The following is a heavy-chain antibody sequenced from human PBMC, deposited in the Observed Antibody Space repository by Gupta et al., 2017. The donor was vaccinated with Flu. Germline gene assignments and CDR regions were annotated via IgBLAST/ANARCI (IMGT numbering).Heavy chain of an antibody. D-gene: IGHD2-2*01. CDR2: ISSSSSYI. V-gene: IGHV3-21*01. CDR3: TRCWAAAEELDY. J-gene: IGHJ4*02. Sequence: EVQLVDSVGGLVKPGGSLSLSCTASGFTFSSYSMNWVRQAPGRGLEWVSFISSSSSYIYYADSVKGRFTISRDNAKNSLYLQMNSLRTEDTAVYYCTRCWAAAEELDYWGQGTLVTVSS. CDR1: GFTFSSYS.